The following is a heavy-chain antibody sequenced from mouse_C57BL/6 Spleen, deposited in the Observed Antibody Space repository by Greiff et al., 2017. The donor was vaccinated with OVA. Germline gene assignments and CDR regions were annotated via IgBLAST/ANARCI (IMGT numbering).Heavy chain of an antibody. CDR2: ISYDGSN. V-gene: IGHV3-6*01. CDR1: GYSITSGYY. CDR3: ARKLRHYYAMDY. Sequence: ESGPGLVKPSQSLSLTCSVTGYSITSGYYWNWIRQFPGNKLEWMGYISYDGSNNYNPSLKNRISITRDTSKNQFFLKLNSVTTEDTATYYCARKLRHYYAMDYWGQGTSVTVSS. J-gene: IGHJ4*01. D-gene: IGHD3-2*02.